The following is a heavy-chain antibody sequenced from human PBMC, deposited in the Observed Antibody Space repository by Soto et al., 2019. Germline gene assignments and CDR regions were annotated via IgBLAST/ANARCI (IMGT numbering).Heavy chain of an antibody. Sequence: QVQLVQSGAEVKEPGASVKVSCKASGYTFVSYGISWVRQAPGQGIEWMGWISPYNGNTNYAPKFQGRVTMTTDPSTSTVYMELRSLRSDDTAVYYCPRDAQKWLVAAVDSWGQGTMVTVSS. CDR1: GYTFVSYG. J-gene: IGHJ3*02. D-gene: IGHD6-19*01. CDR3: PRDAQKWLVAAVDS. V-gene: IGHV1-18*01. CDR2: ISPYNGNT.